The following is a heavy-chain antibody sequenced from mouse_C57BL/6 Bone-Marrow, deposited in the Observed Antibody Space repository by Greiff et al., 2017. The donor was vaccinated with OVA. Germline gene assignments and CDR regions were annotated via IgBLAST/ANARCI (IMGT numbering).Heavy chain of an antibody. CDR3: ARGFTTVVAPYAMDY. CDR1: GYSITSDY. Sequence: EVKLVESGPGLAKPSQTLSLTCSVTGYSITSDYWNWIRKFPGNKLEYMGYISYSGSTYYNPSLKSRISITRDTSKNQYYLQLNSVTTEDTATYYGARGFTTVVAPYAMDYWGQGTSVTVSS. J-gene: IGHJ4*01. D-gene: IGHD1-1*01. V-gene: IGHV3-8*01. CDR2: ISYSGST.